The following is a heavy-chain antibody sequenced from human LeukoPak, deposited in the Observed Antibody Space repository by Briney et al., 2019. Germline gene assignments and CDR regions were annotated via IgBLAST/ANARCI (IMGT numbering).Heavy chain of an antibody. CDR3: ARDIDTSSSGSWYLGANWFDP. V-gene: IGHV1-18*01. J-gene: IGHJ5*02. CDR1: GYTFTSYG. D-gene: IGHD6-13*01. CDR2: ISAYNGNT. Sequence: GASVKVSCKASGYTFTSYGISWVRQAPGQGLEWMGWISAYNGNTNYAQKLQGRVTMTTDTSTSTAYMELRSLKSDDTAVYYCARDIDTSSSGSWYLGANWFDPWGRGTLVTVSS.